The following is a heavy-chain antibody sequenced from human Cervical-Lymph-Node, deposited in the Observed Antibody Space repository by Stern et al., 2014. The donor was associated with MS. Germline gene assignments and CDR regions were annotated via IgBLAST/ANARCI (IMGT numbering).Heavy chain of an antibody. CDR2: IYTTGST. J-gene: IGHJ4*02. CDR3: ARSGVVGGTVHYDY. D-gene: IGHD1-26*01. Sequence: QVQLVESGPGLVKPSQTLSLTCSVSGVSVSSGRYYWSWIRQSAGEGLEWVGRIYTTGSTAYNPSLKSRVAISIDTSANDFSLRLPSVTAADTAVYYCARSGVVGGTVHYDYWGQGTLVTVSS. CDR1: GVSVSSGRYY. V-gene: IGHV4-61*02.